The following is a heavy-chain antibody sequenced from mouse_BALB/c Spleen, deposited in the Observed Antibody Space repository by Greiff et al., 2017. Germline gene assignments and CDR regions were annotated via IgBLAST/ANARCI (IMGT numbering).Heavy chain of an antibody. Sequence: EVHLKESGAELVKPGASVKLSCTASGFNIKDTYMHWVKQRPEQGLEWIGRIDPANGNTKYDPKFQGKATITADTSSNTAYLQLSSLTSEDTAVYYCAEYGNYFDYWGQGTTLTVSS. CDR3: AEYGNYFDY. CDR2: IDPANGNT. D-gene: IGHD2-10*02. V-gene: IGHV14-3*02. CDR1: GFNIKDTY. J-gene: IGHJ2*01.